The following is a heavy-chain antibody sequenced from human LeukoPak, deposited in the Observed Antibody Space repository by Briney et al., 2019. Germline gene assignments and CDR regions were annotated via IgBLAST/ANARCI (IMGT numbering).Heavy chain of an antibody. CDR2: IIPIFGTT. V-gene: IGHV1-69*05. J-gene: IGHJ5*02. CDR3: ARWGKSIAVRTTFYNWFDR. D-gene: IGHD6-6*01. Sequence: ASVTLSCKASGGTFSSYAISWVRQAPGQGLEWMGGIIPIFGTTNYAQTFQGRGTITTDESTSTAYMQLSSLRSEDTAVYYCARWGKSIAVRTTFYNWFDRWGEGTLVTV. CDR1: GGTFSSYA.